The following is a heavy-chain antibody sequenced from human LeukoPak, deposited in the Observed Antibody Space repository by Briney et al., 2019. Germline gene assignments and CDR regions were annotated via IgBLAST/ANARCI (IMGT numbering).Heavy chain of an antibody. CDR3: ARERAQRTTVTTARQSAFDY. CDR2: INPSGGST. J-gene: IGHJ4*02. V-gene: IGHV1-46*01. D-gene: IGHD4-11*01. CDR1: GYTFTSNY. Sequence: GASVKVSCKASGYTFTSNYIHWVRQAPGQGLEWMGIINPSGGSTSYAQKFQGRVTMTRDTSTSTVYMELSSLRSEDTAVYYCARERAQRTTVTTARQSAFDYWGQGTLVTVSS.